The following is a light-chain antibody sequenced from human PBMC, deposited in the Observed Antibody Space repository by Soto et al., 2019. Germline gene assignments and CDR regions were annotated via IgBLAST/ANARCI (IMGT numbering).Light chain of an antibody. CDR1: QSVNSN. V-gene: IGKV3-15*01. CDR2: GAS. J-gene: IGKJ1*01. CDR3: QQYNKWPTWS. Sequence: EIVMTQSPATLSLSPGERATLSCRASQSVNSNLAWYQQKPGLGPRLLIYGASTRATGIPARFSGSGSGTEFTLTISSLQSEDFAVYYCQQYNKWPTWSFGQGTKVEIK.